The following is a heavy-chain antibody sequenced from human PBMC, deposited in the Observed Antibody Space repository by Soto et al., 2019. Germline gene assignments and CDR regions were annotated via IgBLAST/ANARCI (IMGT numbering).Heavy chain of an antibody. D-gene: IGHD2-8*01. CDR2: IVVGSGNT. J-gene: IGHJ6*02. V-gene: IGHV1-58*01. Sequence: SVKVSCKASGFTFTSSAVQWVRQARGQRLEWIGWIVVGSGNTNYAQKFQERVTITRDMSTSTAYMELSSLRSEDTAVYYCAADQFGDCTNGVCPYYYGMDVWGQGTTVTVSS. CDR1: GFTFTSSA. CDR3: AADQFGDCTNGVCPYYYGMDV.